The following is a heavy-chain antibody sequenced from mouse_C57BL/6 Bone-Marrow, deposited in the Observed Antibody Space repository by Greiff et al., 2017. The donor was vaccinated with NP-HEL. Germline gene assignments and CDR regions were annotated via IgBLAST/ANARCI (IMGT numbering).Heavy chain of an antibody. D-gene: IGHD1-1*01. V-gene: IGHV2-2*01. CDR1: GFSLTSYG. CDR3: ARNRGVVAYYFDY. CDR2: IWSGGST. Sequence: VMLVESGPGLVQPSQSLSITCTVSGFSLTSYGVHWVRQSPGKGLEWLGVIWSGGSTDYNAAFISRLSISKDNSKRQVFFKMNSLQADDTAIYYCARNRGVVAYYFDYWGQGTTLTVSS. J-gene: IGHJ2*01.